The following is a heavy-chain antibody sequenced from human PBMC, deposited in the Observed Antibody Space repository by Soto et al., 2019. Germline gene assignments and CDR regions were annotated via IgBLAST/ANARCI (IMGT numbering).Heavy chain of an antibody. CDR2: IKQDGSEK. D-gene: IGHD2-2*01. J-gene: IGHJ6*02. CDR1: GFTFSSYW. Sequence: VGSLRLSCAASGFTFSSYWMSWVRQAPGKGLEWVANIKQDGSEKYYVDSVKGRFTISRDNAKNSLYLQMNSLRAEDTAVYYCARIVVVPAATSYYYGMDVWGQGTTVTVSS. CDR3: ARIVVVPAATSYYYGMDV. V-gene: IGHV3-7*01.